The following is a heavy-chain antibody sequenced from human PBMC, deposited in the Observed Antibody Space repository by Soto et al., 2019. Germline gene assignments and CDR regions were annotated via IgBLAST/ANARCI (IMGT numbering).Heavy chain of an antibody. V-gene: IGHV3-48*02. D-gene: IGHD1-26*01. CDR2: ISSSSSTI. CDR1: GFTFSSYS. Sequence: GGSLRLSCAASGFTFSSYSMNWVRQAPGKGLEWVSYISSSSSTIYYADSVKGRFTISRDNAKNSLYLQMNSLRDEDTAVYYCARDTILIVGATKVPFDYWGQGTLVTVSS. J-gene: IGHJ4*02. CDR3: ARDTILIVGATKVPFDY.